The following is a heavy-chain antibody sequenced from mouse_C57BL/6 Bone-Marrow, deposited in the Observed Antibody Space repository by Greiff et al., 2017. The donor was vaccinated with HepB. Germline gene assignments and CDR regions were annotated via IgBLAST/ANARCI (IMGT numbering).Heavy chain of an antibody. CDR2: IYPRSGNT. CDR3: ARRLDYYSSSLYYFDY. V-gene: IGHV1-81*01. CDR1: GYTFTSYG. Sequence: VKLVESGAELARPGASVKLSCKASGYTFTSYGISWVKQRTGQGLEWIGEIYPRSGNTYYNEKFKGKATLTADKSSSTAYMELRSLTSEDSAVYFCARRLDYYSSSLYYFDYWGQGTTLTVSS. J-gene: IGHJ2*01. D-gene: IGHD1-1*01.